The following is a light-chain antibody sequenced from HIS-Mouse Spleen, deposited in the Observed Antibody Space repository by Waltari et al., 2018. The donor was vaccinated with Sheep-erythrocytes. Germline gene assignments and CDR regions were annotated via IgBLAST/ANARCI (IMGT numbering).Light chain of an antibody. CDR3: GTWDSSLSAGRV. CDR1: SSNIGKNY. CDR2: DKN. Sequence: QSVLTQPPSVSAAPGQKVTISCSGSSSNIGKNYVSWYQQLPGTAPHLLIYDKNKRPSGIPDRFSGSKSGTSATLGITGLQTGDEADYYCGTWDSSLSAGRVFGGGTKLTVL. J-gene: IGLJ3*02. V-gene: IGLV1-51*01.